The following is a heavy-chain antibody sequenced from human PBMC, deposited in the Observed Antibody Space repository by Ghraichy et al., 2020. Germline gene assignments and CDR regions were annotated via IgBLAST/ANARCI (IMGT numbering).Heavy chain of an antibody. J-gene: IGHJ3*02. CDR1: GFTFTSSA. Sequence: SVKVSCKASGFTFTSSAVQWVRQARGQRLEWIGWIVVGSGNTNYAQKFQERVTITRDMSTSTAYMELSSLRSEDTAVYYCAAVDHLTTVTPDLPFDNWGQGTMVTVSS. V-gene: IGHV1-58*01. CDR2: IVVGSGNT. CDR3: AAVDHLTTVTPDLPFDN. D-gene: IGHD4-17*01.